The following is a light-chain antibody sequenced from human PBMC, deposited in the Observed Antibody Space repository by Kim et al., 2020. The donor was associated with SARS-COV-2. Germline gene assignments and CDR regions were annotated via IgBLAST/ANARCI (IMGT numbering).Light chain of an antibody. CDR1: QCGSRHH. CDR3: HQYGISPLT. V-gene: IGKV3-20*01. Sequence: SPGERSPVPCRASQCGSRHHIAWYQENPRPAPRLLIYGTSSRATGIPDSFSGSGSETDFTLTISRLDPGDFAVYYCHQYGISPLTFGGGTKVEI. J-gene: IGKJ4*01. CDR2: GTS.